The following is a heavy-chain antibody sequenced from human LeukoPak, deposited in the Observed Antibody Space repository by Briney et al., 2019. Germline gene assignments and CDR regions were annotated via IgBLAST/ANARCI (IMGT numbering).Heavy chain of an antibody. Sequence: SVKVACKAYGFTFTSSAMQWVRQARGQRLEWIGWIVVGSGNTNYAQKFQERVTITRDMSTSTAYMELSSLRSEDTAVYYCAAGYYDILTGFDWGQGTLVTVSS. CDR1: GFTFTSSA. CDR3: AAGYYDILTGFD. V-gene: IGHV1-58*02. J-gene: IGHJ4*02. D-gene: IGHD3-9*01. CDR2: IVVGSGNT.